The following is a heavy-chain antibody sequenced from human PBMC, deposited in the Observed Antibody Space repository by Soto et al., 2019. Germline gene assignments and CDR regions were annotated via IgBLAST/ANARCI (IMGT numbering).Heavy chain of an antibody. CDR3: ARESLDSDDIVLMVYAIRPHDAFDI. J-gene: IGHJ3*02. CDR1: GYTFTSYG. Sequence: ASVKVSCKASGYTFTSYGIRWVRQAPGQGLEWMGWISPNSGGTNYAQRVQGWVTMTRDTSISTAYMELSRLRSDDTAVYYCARESLDSDDIVLMVYAIRPHDAFDIWGQGTMVTVSS. CDR2: ISPNSGGT. D-gene: IGHD2-8*01. V-gene: IGHV1-2*04.